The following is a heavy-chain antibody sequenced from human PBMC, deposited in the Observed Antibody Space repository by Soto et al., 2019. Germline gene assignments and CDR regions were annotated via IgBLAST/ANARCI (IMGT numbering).Heavy chain of an antibody. D-gene: IGHD3-16*01. CDR1: GYTFTSYY. CDR3: ARATLGPTLYYYYYMDV. CDR2: INPSGGST. Sequence: ASVKVSCKASGYTFTSYYMHWVRQAPGQGLEWMGIINPSGGSTSYAQKFQGRVTMTRDTSTSTVYMELSSLRSEDTAVYYCARATLGPTLYYYYYMDVWGKGTTVTVSS. V-gene: IGHV1-46*03. J-gene: IGHJ6*03.